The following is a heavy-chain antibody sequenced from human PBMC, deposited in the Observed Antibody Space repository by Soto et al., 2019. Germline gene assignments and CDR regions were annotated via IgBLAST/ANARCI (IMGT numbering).Heavy chain of an antibody. CDR1: GYTFTSYG. Sequence: ASVKVSCKASGYTFTSYGISWVRQAPGQGLEWMGWISAYNGNTNYAQKLQGRVTMTTDTSTSTAYMELRSLRSEDTAVYYCAREGLVLVPTTDNSDYYYYAMAVWGQGTTVTVSS. D-gene: IGHD2-2*01. CDR2: ISAYNGNT. J-gene: IGHJ6*02. CDR3: AREGLVLVPTTDNSDYYYYAMAV. V-gene: IGHV1-18*01.